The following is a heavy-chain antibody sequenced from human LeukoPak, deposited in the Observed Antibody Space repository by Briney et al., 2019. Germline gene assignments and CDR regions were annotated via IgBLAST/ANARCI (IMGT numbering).Heavy chain of an antibody. J-gene: IGHJ4*02. CDR1: GFTFSSYS. D-gene: IGHD3-10*01. CDR2: ISSSGSTI. Sequence: GGSLRLSCAASGFTFSSYSMNWVRQAPGKGLEWVSYISSSGSTIYYADSVKGRFTISRDNAKDSLYLQMNSLTAEDTAVYYCARGITMVRGVFDYWGQGTLVTVSS. CDR3: ARGITMVRGVFDY. V-gene: IGHV3-48*04.